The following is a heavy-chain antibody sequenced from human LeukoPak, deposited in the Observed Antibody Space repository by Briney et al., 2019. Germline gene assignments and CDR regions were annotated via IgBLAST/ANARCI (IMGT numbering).Heavy chain of an antibody. J-gene: IGHJ4*02. CDR2: IYYSGST. Sequence: TSETLSLTCTVSGGSISSYYWSWIRQPPGKGLEWIGYIYYSGSTNYNPSLKSRVTISVDTSKNQFSLKLSSVTAADTAVYYCARGGSFGGATPDYWGQGTLVTVSS. CDR1: GGSISSYY. CDR3: ARGGSFGGATPDY. D-gene: IGHD1-26*01. V-gene: IGHV4-59*01.